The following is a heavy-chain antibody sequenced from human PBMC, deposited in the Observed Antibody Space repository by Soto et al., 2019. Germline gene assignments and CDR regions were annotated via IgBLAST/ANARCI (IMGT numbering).Heavy chain of an antibody. Sequence: ITLKESGPPLVKPTQTLTLTCTFSGFSLSTSEEGVGWIRQPPGKALEWLGVTYWDDGKHYGPSLKSRLTITKDTSKNQVVLIMTNMDPVDTATYYCAHLSMVRGVTYHYYFDRWGQGTLVTVSS. CDR1: GFSLSTSEEG. V-gene: IGHV2-5*05. CDR2: TYWDDGK. D-gene: IGHD3-10*01. J-gene: IGHJ4*02. CDR3: AHLSMVRGVTYHYYFDR.